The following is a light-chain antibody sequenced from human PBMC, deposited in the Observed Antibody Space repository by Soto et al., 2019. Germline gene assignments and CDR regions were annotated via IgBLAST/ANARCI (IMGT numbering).Light chain of an antibody. CDR1: RSNIGSNT. CDR2: RDN. V-gene: IGLV1-44*01. J-gene: IGLJ1*01. CDR3: AEWDDSHNVLYV. Sequence: QSVLAQPPSVSGTPGQRVTVSCSGGRSNIGSNTVHWYQQLPGAAPKLLIYRDNQRPSGVPDRFAASKSGTSASLAISGLQSEDEGDYYCAEWDDSHNVLYVFGTGTKVTVL.